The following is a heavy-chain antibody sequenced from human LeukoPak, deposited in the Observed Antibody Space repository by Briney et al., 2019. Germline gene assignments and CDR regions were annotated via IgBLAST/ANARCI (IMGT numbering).Heavy chain of an antibody. Sequence: PGGSLRLSCAASGFTFSSYEMNWVRQAPGKGLEWVSYISSSGSTIYYADSVKGRFTISRDNAENSLYLQMNSLRAEDTAVYYCAELGITMIGGVWGKGTTVTTSS. V-gene: IGHV3-48*03. D-gene: IGHD3-10*02. CDR2: ISSSGSTI. CDR1: GFTFSSYE. CDR3: AELGITMIGGV. J-gene: IGHJ6*04.